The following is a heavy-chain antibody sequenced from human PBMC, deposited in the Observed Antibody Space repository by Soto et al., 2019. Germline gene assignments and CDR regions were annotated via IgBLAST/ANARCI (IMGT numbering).Heavy chain of an antibody. Sequence: SETLSLTCTVSGGSISSGGYYWSWIRQHPGKGLEWIGYIYYSGSTYYNPSLKSRVTISVDTSKNQFSLKLSSVTAADTAVYYCARGTFSRYSYDYWGQGTLVTVSS. J-gene: IGHJ4*02. V-gene: IGHV4-31*03. CDR3: ARGTFSRYSYDY. CDR2: IYYSGST. D-gene: IGHD5-18*01. CDR1: GGSISSGGYY.